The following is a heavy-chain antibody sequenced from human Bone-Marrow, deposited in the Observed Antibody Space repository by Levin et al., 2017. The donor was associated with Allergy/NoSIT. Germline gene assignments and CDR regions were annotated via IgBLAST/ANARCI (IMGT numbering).Heavy chain of an antibody. CDR3: TGDEILEVVAAMPSAFDI. CDR1: GGSFSGYY. D-gene: IGHD2-15*01. V-gene: IGHV4-34*01. J-gene: IGHJ3*02. Sequence: SQTLSLTCAVYGGSFSGYYWSWIRQPPGKGLEWIGEINHSGNTNYNPSLKNRVTISVDMSKNQFSLKLSSVTAADTAVYYCTGDEILEVVAAMPSAFDIWGQGTMVTVSS. CDR2: INHSGNT.